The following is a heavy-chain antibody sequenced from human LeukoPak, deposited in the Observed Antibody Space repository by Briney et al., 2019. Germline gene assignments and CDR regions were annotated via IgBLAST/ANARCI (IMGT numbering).Heavy chain of an antibody. CDR3: ATDLNWVSH. D-gene: IGHD3-16*01. Sequence: PGESLRLSCIGSGMNNYWMTWVRQAPGKGLESVANINKDGSEKYYLDSVKGQITISRDNIKNSVFLQINSLRAEDTGIYYCATDLNWVSHWGQGTLVTVSS. V-gene: IGHV3-7*01. CDR1: GMNNYW. J-gene: IGHJ4*02. CDR2: INKDGSEK.